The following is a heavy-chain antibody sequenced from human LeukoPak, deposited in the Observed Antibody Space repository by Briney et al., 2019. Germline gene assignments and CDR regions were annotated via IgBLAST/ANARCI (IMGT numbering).Heavy chain of an antibody. V-gene: IGHV3-23*01. D-gene: IGHD4-17*01. CDR3: CRFYGDYGIDY. Sequence: PGGSLRLSCAASGFTFSSYAMSWVRQAPGKGLEWVSDISSSGSSTYYADSVKGRFTISRDNAKNTLYLQMNSLRAEDTAVYYCCRFYGDYGIDYWGQGTLVTVSS. CDR2: ISSSGSST. CDR1: GFTFSSYA. J-gene: IGHJ4*02.